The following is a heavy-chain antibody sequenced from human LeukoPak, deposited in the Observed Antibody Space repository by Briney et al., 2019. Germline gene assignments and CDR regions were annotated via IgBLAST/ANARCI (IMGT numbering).Heavy chain of an antibody. Sequence: GGSLRLSCAASGFTFTTYSMNWVRQAPGKGLEWVSSITSSSTSMYYADSVKGRFTISRDSSKNTLNLQMNSLRAEDTAVYYCAMDPGSGVRGWFDPWGQGTLVTVSS. J-gene: IGHJ5*02. CDR2: ITSSSTSM. D-gene: IGHD3-10*01. CDR1: GFTFTTYS. V-gene: IGHV3-21*04. CDR3: AMDPGSGVRGWFDP.